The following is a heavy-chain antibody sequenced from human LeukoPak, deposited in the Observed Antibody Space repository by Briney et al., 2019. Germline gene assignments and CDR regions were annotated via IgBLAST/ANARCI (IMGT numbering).Heavy chain of an antibody. CDR2: MNPNSGNT. D-gene: IGHD3-22*01. Sequence: ASVKVSYKASGYTSTSYDINWVRQATGQGLEWMGWMNPNSGNTGYAQKFQGRVTMTRNTSISTAYMELSSLRSEDAAVYYCARDQDGYYDEYDAFDIWGQGTMVTVSS. CDR3: ARDQDGYYDEYDAFDI. V-gene: IGHV1-8*01. J-gene: IGHJ3*02. CDR1: GYTSTSYD.